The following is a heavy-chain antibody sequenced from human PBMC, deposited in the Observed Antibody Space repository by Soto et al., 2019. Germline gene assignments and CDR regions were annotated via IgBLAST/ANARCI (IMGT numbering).Heavy chain of an antibody. CDR2: ISSNRTYI. CDR3: ARDLFEKTPYTSWFDP. J-gene: IGHJ5*02. Sequence: GGSLRLSCAASGFTFSSYTMNWVRQAPGKGLEWISSISSNRTYIYYADSLKGRFTISRDNAKNSLSLQMNGLRAEDTAVYYCARDLFEKTPYTSWFDPWGQGTRVTVSS. D-gene: IGHD6-13*01. CDR1: GFTFSSYT. V-gene: IGHV3-21*01.